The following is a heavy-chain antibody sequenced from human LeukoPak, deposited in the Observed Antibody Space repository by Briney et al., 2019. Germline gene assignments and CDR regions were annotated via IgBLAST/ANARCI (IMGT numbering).Heavy chain of an antibody. Sequence: SETLSLTCAVSGGSISSGGYSWSWIRQPPGKGLEWIGYIYHSGSTYYNPSLKSRVTISVDRSKNQFSLKLSSVTAADTAVYYCARKSGLKAFDIWGQGTMVTVSS. CDR1: GGSISSGGYS. CDR2: IYHSGST. CDR3: ARKSGLKAFDI. V-gene: IGHV4-30-2*01. J-gene: IGHJ3*02. D-gene: IGHD5-12*01.